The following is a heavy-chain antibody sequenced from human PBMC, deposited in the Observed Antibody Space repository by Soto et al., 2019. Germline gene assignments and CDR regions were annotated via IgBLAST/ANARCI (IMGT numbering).Heavy chain of an antibody. J-gene: IGHJ6*02. Sequence: QVQLVQSGAEVKKPGSSVKVSCKASGGTFSSYAISWVRQAPGQGLEWMGGIIPIFGTANYAQKFQGRVTITADEXKSXAXRELSSLRSEDTAVYYCAREGIVVVTADRWYYGMDVWGQGTTVTVSS. D-gene: IGHD2-21*02. CDR1: GGTFSSYA. CDR2: IIPIFGTA. V-gene: IGHV1-69*12. CDR3: AREGIVVVTADRWYYGMDV.